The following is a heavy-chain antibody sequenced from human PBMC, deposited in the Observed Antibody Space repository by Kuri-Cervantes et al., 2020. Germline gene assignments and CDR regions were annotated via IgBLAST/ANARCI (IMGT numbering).Heavy chain of an antibody. Sequence: SLRLSCAASGFTFDDYAMHWVRQAPGKSLEWVSGISWNSGSIGYADSVKGRFTISRDNAKNSLYLQMNSLRAEDAALYYCAKGPGGKLDAFDIWGQGTMVTVSS. CDR3: AKGPGGKLDAFDI. CDR1: GFTFDDYA. J-gene: IGHJ3*02. CDR2: ISWNSGSI. V-gene: IGHV3-9*01. D-gene: IGHD1-14*01.